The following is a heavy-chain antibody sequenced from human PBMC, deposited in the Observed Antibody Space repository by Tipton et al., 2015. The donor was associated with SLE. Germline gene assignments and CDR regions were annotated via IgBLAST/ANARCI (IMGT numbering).Heavy chain of an antibody. V-gene: IGHV3-30-3*01. CDR2: ISYDGSNK. Sequence: SLRLSCAASGFTFSSYAMHWVRQAPGKGLEWVAVISYDGSNKYYADSVKGRFTISRDNSKNTLYLQMNSLRAEDTAVYYCAKDRSGGGPDYWGQGTLVTVSS. J-gene: IGHJ4*02. CDR1: GFTFSSYA. D-gene: IGHD1-1*01. CDR3: AKDRSGGGPDY.